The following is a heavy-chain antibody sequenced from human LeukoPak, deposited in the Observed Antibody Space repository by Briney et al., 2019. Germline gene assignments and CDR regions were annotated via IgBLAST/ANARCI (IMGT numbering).Heavy chain of an antibody. CDR1: GGSISSGDYY. CDR2: IYYSGST. J-gene: IGHJ3*02. D-gene: IGHD5-12*01. Sequence: SETLSLTCTVSGGSISSGDYYWSWIRQPPGKGLEWIGYIYYSGSTYYNPSLKSRVTISVDKSKNQFSLKLSSVTAADTAVYYCASVKGWLRSGAFDIWGQGTMVTVSS. CDR3: ASVKGWLRSGAFDI. V-gene: IGHV4-30-4*08.